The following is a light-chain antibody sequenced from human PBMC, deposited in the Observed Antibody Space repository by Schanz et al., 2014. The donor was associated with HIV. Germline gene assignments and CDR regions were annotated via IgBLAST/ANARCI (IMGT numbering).Light chain of an antibody. V-gene: IGKV3-20*01. Sequence: EIVLTQSPGTLSLSPGERATLSCSASQSVGSNYLAWYQQKPGQGPRLLIYGASSRATGIPDRFTGSGSGTDFTLTISSLQAEDVAVYYCQQYYTTPRTFGQGTKVEIK. CDR1: QSVGSNY. J-gene: IGKJ1*01. CDR2: GAS. CDR3: QQYYTTPRT.